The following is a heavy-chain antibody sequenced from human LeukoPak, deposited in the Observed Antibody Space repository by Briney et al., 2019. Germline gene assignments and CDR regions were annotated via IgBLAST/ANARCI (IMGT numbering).Heavy chain of an antibody. CDR1: GIIVSGNY. CDR2: TYSGGTS. D-gene: IGHD1-7*01. CDR3: ATSVTGTISVDY. J-gene: IGHJ4*02. Sequence: GGSLRLSCAASGIIVSGNYMSWVRQAPGKGLEWVSVTYSGGTSYYADSVKDRFTISRDTSKNTMYLQMNILRPDDTAVYYCATSVTGTISVDYWGQGTLVTVSS. V-gene: IGHV3-66*01.